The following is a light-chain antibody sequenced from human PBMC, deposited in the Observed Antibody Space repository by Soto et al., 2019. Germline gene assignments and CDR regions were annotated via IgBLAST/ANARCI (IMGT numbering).Light chain of an antibody. CDR3: QQYGSSPRT. CDR1: QSVDRNS. CDR2: DAS. J-gene: IGKJ1*01. Sequence: EDVLTQSPGTLSLSPGERATLSCRASQSVDRNSLAWYQQRPGQAPNLLIYDASIRVIGIPDRFSGSGSGTDFTLTISRLEPEDFAVYYCQQYGSSPRTFGQGTKVEIK. V-gene: IGKV3-20*01.